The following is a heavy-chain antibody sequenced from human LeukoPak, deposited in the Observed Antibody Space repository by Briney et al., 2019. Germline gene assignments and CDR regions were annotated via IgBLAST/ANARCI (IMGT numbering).Heavy chain of an antibody. CDR1: GGSISSGDYY. V-gene: IGHV4-30-4*08. J-gene: IGHJ3*02. CDR2: IYYSGST. Sequence: SQTLSLTCTVSGGSISSGDYYWSWIRQPPGKGLEWIGYIYYSGSTYYNPSLKSRVTISVDTSKNQFSLKLSSVTAADTAVYYCVRESGFGELFPFVFDIWGHGTTVTVSS. D-gene: IGHD3-10*01. CDR3: VRESGFGELFPFVFDI.